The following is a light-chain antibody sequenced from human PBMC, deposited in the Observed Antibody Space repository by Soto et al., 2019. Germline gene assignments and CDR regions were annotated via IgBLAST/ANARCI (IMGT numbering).Light chain of an antibody. CDR1: QSVSSS. CDR3: QWHGNSPSLT. Sequence: EIVLTQSPATLSVSPGERATLSCRASQSVSSSLAWYQQKPGQAPRLLIHGASSRATGIPDRFSGSGCGTDFALTISSLEPEDYALYVCQWHGNSPSLTFGEGTKVDIK. V-gene: IGKV3-20*01. CDR2: GAS. J-gene: IGKJ4*02.